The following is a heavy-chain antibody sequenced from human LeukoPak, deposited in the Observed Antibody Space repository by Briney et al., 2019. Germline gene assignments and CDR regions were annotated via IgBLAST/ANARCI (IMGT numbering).Heavy chain of an antibody. V-gene: IGHV3-7*01. Sequence: PGGSLRLSCAASGFTFSSYWMSWVRQAPGKGLEWVANIKQDGSEKYYVDSVKGRFTISRDNAKNSLYRQMNSLRAEDTAVYYCARVKGTGTNDYWGQGTLVTVSS. CDR1: GFTFSSYW. D-gene: IGHD1/OR15-1a*01. CDR2: IKQDGSEK. J-gene: IGHJ4*02. CDR3: ARVKGTGTNDY.